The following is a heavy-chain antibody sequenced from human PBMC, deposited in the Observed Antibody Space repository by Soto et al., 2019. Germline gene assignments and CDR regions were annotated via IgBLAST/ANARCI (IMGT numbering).Heavy chain of an antibody. CDR2: SRNKANSYTT. CDR3: ASSWGDYRYFNS. J-gene: IGHJ4*02. D-gene: IGHD4-17*01. V-gene: IGHV3-72*01. CDR1: GFTFSDHY. Sequence: ESGGGLVQPGGSLRLSCAASGFTFSDHYMDWVRQAPGKGLEWVGRSRNKANSYTTEYAASVKGRFTISRDDSRNSLYLQMNSLKIEDTAVYYCASSWGDYRYFNSWGQGTLVTVSS.